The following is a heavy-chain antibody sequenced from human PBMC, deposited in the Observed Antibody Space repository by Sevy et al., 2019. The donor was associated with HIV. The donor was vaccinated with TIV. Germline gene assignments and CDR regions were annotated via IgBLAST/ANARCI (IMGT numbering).Heavy chain of an antibody. D-gene: IGHD6-13*01. CDR2: IKKDGSVT. CDR1: GFSLNTYC. Sequence: GGSLRLSCAASGFSLNTYCMSWVRQAPGKGLEWVANIKKDGSVTYYVDSVKGRFTISRDNARNFLFLQMNSLRAEDTARYYCVRAVAADGSFWGQGTLVTVSS. J-gene: IGHJ4*02. V-gene: IGHV3-7*01. CDR3: VRAVAADGSF.